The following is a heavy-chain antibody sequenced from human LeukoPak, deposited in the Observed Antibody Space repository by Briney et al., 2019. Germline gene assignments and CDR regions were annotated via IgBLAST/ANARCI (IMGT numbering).Heavy chain of an antibody. Sequence: SGPGLVKPSETLSLTCTVSGGSISSYYWSWIRQPPGKGLEWIGYIYYSGSTNYNPSLKSRVTISVDTSKNQFSLKLSSVTAADTAVYYCARYYPPLFWSGYFQDPYGMDVWGQGTTVTVSS. CDR1: GGSISSYY. CDR3: ARYYPPLFWSGYFQDPYGMDV. J-gene: IGHJ6*02. D-gene: IGHD3-3*01. CDR2: IYYSGST. V-gene: IGHV4-59*01.